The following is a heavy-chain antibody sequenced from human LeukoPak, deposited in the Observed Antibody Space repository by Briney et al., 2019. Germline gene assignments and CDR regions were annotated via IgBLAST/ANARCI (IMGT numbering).Heavy chain of an antibody. CDR2: IYYSGST. J-gene: IGHJ4*02. CDR3: ATVKAGYDFWSGYSTEYYLDY. V-gene: IGHV4-59*01. D-gene: IGHD3-3*01. Sequence: PSETLSLTCTVSGGSISSYYWSWIRQPPGKGLEWIGYIYYSGSTNYNPSLKSRVTISVDTSKNQFSLKLSSVTAADTAVYYCATVKAGYDFWSGYSTEYYLDYWGQGTLVTVSS. CDR1: GGSISSYY.